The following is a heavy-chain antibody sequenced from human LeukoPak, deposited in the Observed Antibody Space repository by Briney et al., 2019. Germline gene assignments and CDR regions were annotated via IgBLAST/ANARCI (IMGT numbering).Heavy chain of an antibody. CDR2: IYHSGST. J-gene: IGHJ6*04. V-gene: IGHV4-38-2*02. D-gene: IGHD2-15*01. CDR1: GYSLSSGYY. CDR3: ARDSLAQALGYPGYYYGMDV. Sequence: SETLSLTCAVSGYSLSSGYYWGWIRQPPGKGLERIGSIYHSGSTYYNPSLKSRVTISVDTSKNQFSLKLSSVTAADTAVYYCARDSLAQALGYPGYYYGMDVWGKGTTVTVSS.